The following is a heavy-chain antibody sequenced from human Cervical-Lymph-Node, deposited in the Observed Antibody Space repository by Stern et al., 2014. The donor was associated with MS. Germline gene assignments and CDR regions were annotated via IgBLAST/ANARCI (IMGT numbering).Heavy chain of an antibody. CDR1: GDTFRSFT. J-gene: IGHJ6*02. Sequence: MQLVESGAEVKKPGSSVKVSCKASGDTFRSFTIYWVRRAPGQGLEWMGRIIPMLGLTNYAQKFQGRVTITADKSTSTAYMELNSLRFEDTAVYYCSRDRGTVVTYYGMDVWGQGTSVTVSS. D-gene: IGHD3-22*01. CDR3: SRDRGTVVTYYGMDV. CDR2: IIPMLGLT. V-gene: IGHV1-69*09.